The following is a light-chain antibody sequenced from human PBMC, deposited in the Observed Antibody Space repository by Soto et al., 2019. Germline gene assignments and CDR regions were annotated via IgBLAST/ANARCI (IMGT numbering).Light chain of an antibody. Sequence: DIQVTQSPSIVSASVGDTVTITCRASQAVNPWLAWHQQKPGKVPRVLIYKTSDLENGVPSRVSGSGSGTEFTLTISILQPDDFATYYCQQYYSRESFGQGTKV. CDR2: KTS. CDR1: QAVNPW. V-gene: IGKV1-5*03. J-gene: IGKJ1*01. CDR3: QQYYSRES.